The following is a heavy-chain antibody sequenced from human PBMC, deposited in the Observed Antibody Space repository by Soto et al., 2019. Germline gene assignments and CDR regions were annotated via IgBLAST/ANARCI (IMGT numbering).Heavy chain of an antibody. V-gene: IGHV4-39*01. CDR2: IYYSGST. J-gene: IGHJ6*02. Sequence: PSETLSLTCTVSGSPISSSSYYWGWIRHPPGKGLEWIGSIYYSGSTYYNPSLKNRATISVDTSKNQFSLNLSSVTAADTAVYYCTMVRGVITAAGYYGMDVWGQGTTVT. CDR1: GSPISSSSYY. D-gene: IGHD3-10*01. CDR3: TMVRGVITAAGYYGMDV.